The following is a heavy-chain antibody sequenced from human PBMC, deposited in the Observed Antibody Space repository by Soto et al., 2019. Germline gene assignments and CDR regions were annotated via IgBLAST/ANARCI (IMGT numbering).Heavy chain of an antibody. D-gene: IGHD3-22*01. Sequence: QLHESGPGVVKPSETLSLTCTVSGDSINNNDYYWNWIRQTPGKGLEWIGYVYYSGSTYYSPSLKSRLSMSVDTSKNQSSLKLCSVTAADTAIYYCARMSYYYDKWYFDLWGRGTLVTVSS. J-gene: IGHJ2*01. CDR3: ARMSYYYDKWYFDL. V-gene: IGHV4-30-4*01. CDR1: GDSINNNDYY. CDR2: VYYSGST.